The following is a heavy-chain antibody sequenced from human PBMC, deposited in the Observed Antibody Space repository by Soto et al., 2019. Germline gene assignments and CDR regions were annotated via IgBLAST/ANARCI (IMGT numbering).Heavy chain of an antibody. D-gene: IGHD2-21*02. CDR2: IYYSGST. J-gene: IGHJ6*02. V-gene: IGHV4-59*01. CDR1: GGYISSYY. Sequence: SETLSLTCTVSGGYISSYYWSWIRQPPGKGLEWIGYIYYSGSTNYNPSLKSRVTISVDTSKNQFSLKLNSVTAADTAVYYCARDLWGYCGTDCYPLDVWGQGTTVTVSS. CDR3: ARDLWGYCGTDCYPLDV.